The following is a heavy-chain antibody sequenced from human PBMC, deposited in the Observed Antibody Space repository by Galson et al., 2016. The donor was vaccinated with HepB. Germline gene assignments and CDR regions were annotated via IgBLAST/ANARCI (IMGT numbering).Heavy chain of an antibody. V-gene: IGHV1-69*13. CDR2: IIPIYGTT. CDR3: ARGGDISGWYEILL. Sequence: SVKVSCKASGGIFRRHAISWVRQAPGQGLEWMGGIIPIYGTTNYAQKFKGRVSITADESTRTAYMELSSLTSEDTALYYCARGGDISGWYEILLWGQGTLVTVSS. D-gene: IGHD6-19*01. J-gene: IGHJ4*02. CDR1: GGIFRRHA.